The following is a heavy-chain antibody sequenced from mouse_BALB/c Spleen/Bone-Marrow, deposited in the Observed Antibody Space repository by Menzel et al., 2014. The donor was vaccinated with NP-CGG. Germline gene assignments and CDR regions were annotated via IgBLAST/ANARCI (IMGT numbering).Heavy chain of an antibody. J-gene: IGHJ4*01. CDR1: GYTFTGYV. CDR3: AREGGLRRGDYYVMDY. Sequence: LQESGPELVKPGASVKMSYKASGYTFTGYVMHWVKQKPGQGLEWVGYINPYSDGTKYNEKFKGKATLTSDKSSSTAYMELSSLPSEDSAVYYCAREGGLRRGDYYVMDYWGQGPQSPSPQ. CDR2: INPYSDGT. V-gene: IGHV1-14*01. D-gene: IGHD2-4*01.